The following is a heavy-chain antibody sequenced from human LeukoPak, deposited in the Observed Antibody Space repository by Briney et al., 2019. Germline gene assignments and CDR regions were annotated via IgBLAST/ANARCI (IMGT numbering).Heavy chain of an antibody. D-gene: IGHD2-2*02. CDR1: GFPFSSYW. CDR3: ARGALYAYYMDV. CDR2: IKTDGSST. Sequence: PGGSLRLSCAASGFPFSSYWMHWVRQAPGKGLVWVSRIKTDGSSTNYADSVKGRFTVSRDNAKNTLYLQMNSLRAEDTAVYYCARGALYAYYMDVWGKGTTVTVSS. J-gene: IGHJ6*03. V-gene: IGHV3-74*01.